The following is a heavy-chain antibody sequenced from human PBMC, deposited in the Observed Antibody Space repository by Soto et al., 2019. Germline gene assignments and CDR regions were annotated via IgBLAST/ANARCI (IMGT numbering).Heavy chain of an antibody. V-gene: IGHV1-18*01. D-gene: IGHD6-13*01. CDR1: GYNFTTSG. CDR3: ARYQPYSVGSSYFDH. Sequence: QVQLVQSGAEVKKPGASVKVSCKASGYNFTTSGVSWVRQAPGQGLEWMGWISGHNGHTNYAQTFHSSITMTTDTSTTTAYMELSGLTADYSSVYYCARYQPYSVGSSYFDHWGQGTLAIVTS. J-gene: IGHJ4*02. CDR2: ISGHNGHT.